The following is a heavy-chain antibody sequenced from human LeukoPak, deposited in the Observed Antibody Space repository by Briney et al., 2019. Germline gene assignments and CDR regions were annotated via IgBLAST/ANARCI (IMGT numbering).Heavy chain of an antibody. CDR3: ARGNYFDY. J-gene: IGHJ4*02. CDR1: GFTFSSHW. V-gene: IGHV3-74*01. Sequence: GGSLRLSCAASGFTFSSHWMHWVRQAPGKGLVWVSLINGDGTSTNYADSVKGRFTISRNNAKNTLYLQMNSLRAEDTAVYYCARGNYFDYWGQGTLVTVST. CDR2: INGDGTST.